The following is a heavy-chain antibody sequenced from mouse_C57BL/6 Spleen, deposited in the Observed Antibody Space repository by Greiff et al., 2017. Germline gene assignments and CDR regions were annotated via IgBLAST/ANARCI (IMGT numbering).Heavy chain of an antibody. V-gene: IGHV1-7*01. CDR2: INPSSGYT. J-gene: IGHJ4*01. D-gene: IGHD4-1*02. Sequence: VQLQESGAELAKPGASVKLSCKASGYTFTSYWMHWVKQRPGQGLEWIGYINPSSGYTKYNQKFKDKATLTADKSSSTAYMQLSSLTYEDSAVYYCLNWDVEDYYAMDYWGQGTSVTVSS. CDR1: GYTFTSYW. CDR3: LNWDVEDYYAMDY.